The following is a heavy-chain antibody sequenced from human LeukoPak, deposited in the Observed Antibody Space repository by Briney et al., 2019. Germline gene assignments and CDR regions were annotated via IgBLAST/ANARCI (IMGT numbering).Heavy chain of an antibody. V-gene: IGHV4-59*08. CDR1: GSSISGYY. Sequence: SETLSLTCTVSGSSISGYYWSWIRQPPGKGLEWIAYIYYSGTTNYNPSLKSRVTISVDTSKNQFSLKLSSVTAADTAVYYCARRIAVAGTRAFDIWGQGTMVTVSS. D-gene: IGHD6-19*01. CDR3: ARRIAVAGTRAFDI. J-gene: IGHJ3*02. CDR2: IYYSGTT.